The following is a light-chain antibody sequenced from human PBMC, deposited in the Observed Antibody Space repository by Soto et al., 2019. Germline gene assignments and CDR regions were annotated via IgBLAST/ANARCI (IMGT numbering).Light chain of an antibody. CDR2: GAF. J-gene: IGKJ4*01. Sequence: EVEMTQSPVTLSMSPGDRATLSCRASHNIDNNLAWYQQKPGQPPRLLIYGAFTRATGVPDRFSGSASGTEFTLTISSLRSEDSAVYYCQQFSSWPLTFGGGTKVELK. CDR3: QQFSSWPLT. CDR1: HNIDNN. V-gene: IGKV3-15*01.